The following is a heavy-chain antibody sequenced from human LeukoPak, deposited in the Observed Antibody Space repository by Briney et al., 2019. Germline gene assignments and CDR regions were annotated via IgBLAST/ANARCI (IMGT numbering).Heavy chain of an antibody. D-gene: IGHD2-2*01. CDR3: ARGDCSSTSCHLAY. CDR2: INPNSGGT. Sequence: GASVKVSCKASGYTFTGYYMHWVRQAPGQGLEWMGWINPNSGGTNYAQKFQSRVTMTRDTSINTAYMELSRLRSDDTAVYYCARGDCSSTSCHLAYWGQGTLVTVSS. J-gene: IGHJ4*02. V-gene: IGHV1-2*02. CDR1: GYTFTGYY.